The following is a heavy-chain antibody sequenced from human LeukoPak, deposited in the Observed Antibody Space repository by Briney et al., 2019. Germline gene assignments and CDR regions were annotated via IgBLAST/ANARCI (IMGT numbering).Heavy chain of an antibody. CDR2: IWSDGKTK. CDR1: GFTFETYG. V-gene: IGHV3-33*01. Sequence: PGGSLRLSCAASGFTFETYGMHWVRQAPGKGLEWVAVIWSDGKTKFYADSVKGRFTISRDNSKNTMYLHMSSLRPEDAAVHLCARDPNRSTYGMDVWGQGTTVTVSS. CDR3: ARDPNRSTYGMDV. D-gene: IGHD2/OR15-2a*01. J-gene: IGHJ6*02.